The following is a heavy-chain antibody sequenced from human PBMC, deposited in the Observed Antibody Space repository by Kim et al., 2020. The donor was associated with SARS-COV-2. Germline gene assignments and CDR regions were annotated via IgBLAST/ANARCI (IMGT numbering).Heavy chain of an antibody. D-gene: IGHD6-19*01. CDR2: T. V-gene: IGHV4-31*02. Sequence: TYYNPSLKSRVTISVDTSKNQFSLKLSSVTAADTAVYYCARDQPLAGHDYWGQGTLVTVSS. J-gene: IGHJ4*02. CDR3: ARDQPLAGHDY.